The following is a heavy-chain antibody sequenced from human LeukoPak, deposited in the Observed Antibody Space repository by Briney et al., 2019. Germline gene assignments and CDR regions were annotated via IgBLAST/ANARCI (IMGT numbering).Heavy chain of an antibody. CDR3: ASGGGPSIGGLNY. V-gene: IGHV3-11*01. Sequence: GGSLRLSCEASGFTFSDYYMSWIRQAPGRGLEWVSYISRRGSTIYYADSVKGRFTLSMDKALHSLYLQMDRLRAEDTAVHYCASGGGPSIGGLNYWGQGALVTVSS. CDR2: ISRRGSTI. J-gene: IGHJ4*02. D-gene: IGHD3-16*01. CDR1: GFTFSDYY.